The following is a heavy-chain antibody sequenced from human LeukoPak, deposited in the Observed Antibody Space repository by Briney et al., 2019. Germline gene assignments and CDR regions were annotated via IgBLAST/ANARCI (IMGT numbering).Heavy chain of an antibody. CDR3: ARDRESLAFDI. CDR1: GFTFSSYS. D-gene: IGHD3-10*01. Sequence: GGSLRLSCAASGFTFSSYSMNWVRQAPGKGLEWVSSISSSSSYIYYADSVKGRFTISRDNAKNSLYLQMNSLRAEDTAVYYRARDRESLAFDIWGQGTMVTVSS. V-gene: IGHV3-21*01. CDR2: ISSSSSYI. J-gene: IGHJ3*02.